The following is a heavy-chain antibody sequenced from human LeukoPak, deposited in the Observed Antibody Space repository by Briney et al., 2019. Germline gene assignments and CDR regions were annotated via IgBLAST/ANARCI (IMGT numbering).Heavy chain of an antibody. V-gene: IGHV4-34*01. CDR3: ARGRYCSSTSCYVLDY. J-gene: IGHJ4*02. D-gene: IGHD2-2*01. CDR2: INHSGST. Sequence: PSETLSLTCAVYGGSFSGYYWSWIRQPPGKGLEWIGEINHSGSTNYNPYLKSRVTISVDTSKNQFSLKLSSVTAADTAVYYCARGRYCSSTSCYVLDYWGQGTLVTVSS. CDR1: GGSFSGYY.